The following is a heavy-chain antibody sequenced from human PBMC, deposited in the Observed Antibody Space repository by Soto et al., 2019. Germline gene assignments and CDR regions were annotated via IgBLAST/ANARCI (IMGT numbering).Heavy chain of an antibody. V-gene: IGHV4-34*01. J-gene: IGHJ4*02. CDR1: GGSFSGYY. CDR3: AKTLEMATTLFDY. Sequence: QVQLQQWGAGLLKPSETLSLTCAVYGGSFSGYYWSWIRQPPGKGLEWIGEINHSGSTNYNPSLKSRVTISVDTSKNQFSLKLSSVTAADTAVYYCAKTLEMATTLFDYWGQGTLVTVSS. D-gene: IGHD1-1*01. CDR2: INHSGST.